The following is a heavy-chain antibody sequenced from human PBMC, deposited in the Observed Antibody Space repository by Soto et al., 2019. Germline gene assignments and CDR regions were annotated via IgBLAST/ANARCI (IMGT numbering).Heavy chain of an antibody. V-gene: IGHV3-23*01. CDR2: ISDSGVST. CDR3: AKGTSFGY. Sequence: EVQLLESGGGLVQPGGSLRLSCAASGFTFSNYAMSLVRQAPGKGLGWVSSISDSGVSTYYADTVKGRFTIARDNSKNTLFLQMSSLRAEDAAVYYCAKGTSFGYWTQGTLFTVSS. J-gene: IGHJ4*02. D-gene: IGHD2-2*01. CDR1: GFTFSNYA.